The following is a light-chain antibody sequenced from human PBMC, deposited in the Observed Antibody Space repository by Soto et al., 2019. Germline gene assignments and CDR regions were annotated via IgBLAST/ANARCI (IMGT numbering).Light chain of an antibody. J-gene: IGLJ2*01. CDR2: STN. V-gene: IGLV8-61*01. CDR1: SGSVSTSYY. Sequence: QTVVTQEPSFSVSPGGTVTLTCGLSSGSVSTSYYPSWYQQTPGQAPRTLIYSTNTRSSGVPERFSGSILGNNAALTSTWAQSDYESYYYCVLYMGSGISVFGGGTKLTVL. CDR3: VLYMGSGISV.